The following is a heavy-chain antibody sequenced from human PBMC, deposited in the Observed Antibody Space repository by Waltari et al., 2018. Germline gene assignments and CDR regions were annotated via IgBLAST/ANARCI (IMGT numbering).Heavy chain of an antibody. CDR3: ASVPAGYCSGGSCSYYFDY. V-gene: IGHV4-38-2*02. Sequence: QVQLQESGPGLVKPSETLSLTCTVSGYSISSGYYWGWIRQPPGKGLEWIGSIYHSGSTYYNPSLKSRVTISVDTSKNQFSLKLSSVTAADTAVYYCASVPAGYCSGGSCSYYFDYWGQGTLVTVSS. J-gene: IGHJ4*02. CDR2: IYHSGST. CDR1: GYSISSGYY. D-gene: IGHD2-15*01.